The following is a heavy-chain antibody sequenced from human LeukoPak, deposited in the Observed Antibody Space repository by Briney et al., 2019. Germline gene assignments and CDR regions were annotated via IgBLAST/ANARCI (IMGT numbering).Heavy chain of an antibody. J-gene: IGHJ4*02. CDR1: GFTFGDYA. D-gene: IGHD6-13*01. CDR2: IRSKAYGGTT. V-gene: IGHV3-49*04. CDR3: TRSGSSWLLPSDY. Sequence: PGRSLRLSCTASGFTFGDYAMSWVRQAPGKGLEWVGFIRSKAYGGTTEYAASVKGRFTISRDDSKSIAYLQMNSLKTEDTAVYYCTRSGSSWLLPSDYWGQGTLVTVSS.